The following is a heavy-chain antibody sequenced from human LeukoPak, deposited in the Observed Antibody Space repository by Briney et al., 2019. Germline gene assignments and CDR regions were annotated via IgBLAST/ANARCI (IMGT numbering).Heavy chain of an antibody. CDR3: ARDRGSDFYWFDP. CDR2: IWYDGSNK. J-gene: IGHJ5*02. V-gene: IGHV3-33*01. CDR1: GFTFSRYG. Sequence: GGSVRLSCAACGFTFSRYGMHWVRQAPGKGLEWVAIIWYDGSNKYYADSVKGRFTISRDNSKNTLYLQMNSLRAEDTAVYYCARDRGSDFYWFDPWGQGTLVTVSS. D-gene: IGHD1-26*01.